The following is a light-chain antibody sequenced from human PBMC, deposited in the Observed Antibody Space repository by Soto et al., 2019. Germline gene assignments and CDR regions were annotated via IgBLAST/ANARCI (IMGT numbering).Light chain of an antibody. V-gene: IGKV4-1*01. CDR2: WAS. CDR1: QSVLYSSNNKNY. Sequence: DIVITQCPDSLAVSLGERATINCKSSQSVLYSSNNKNYLAWYQQKPGQPPKLLIYWASTRESGVPDRFSGSGSGTDFTLTISSLQAEDVAVYYCQQYYSTPVWTFGQGTKVEIK. J-gene: IGKJ1*01. CDR3: QQYYSTPVWT.